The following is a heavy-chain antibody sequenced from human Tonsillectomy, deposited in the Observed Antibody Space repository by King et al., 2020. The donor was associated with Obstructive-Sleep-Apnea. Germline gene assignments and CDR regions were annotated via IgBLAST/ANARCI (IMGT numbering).Heavy chain of an antibody. J-gene: IGHJ5*02. CDR1: GYSISSGYY. D-gene: IGHD3-16*01. Sequence: QLQESGPGLVKPSETLSLTCTVSGYSISSGYYWGWIRQPPGKGLEWIGSIYHSGSTYYNPSLKSRVTISVDTSKNQFSLKLSSVTAADTAVYYCARASVRKIGGVGWFDPWGQGTLVTVSS. CDR2: IYHSGST. V-gene: IGHV4-38-2*02. CDR3: ARASVRKIGGVGWFDP.